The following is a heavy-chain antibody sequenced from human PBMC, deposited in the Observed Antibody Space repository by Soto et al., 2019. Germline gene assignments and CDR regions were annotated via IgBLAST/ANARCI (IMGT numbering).Heavy chain of an antibody. D-gene: IGHD6-25*01. CDR2: IYWDDNK. J-gene: IGHJ4*02. CDR1: GFSLSTSGVG. Sequence: QITLKESGPTLVKPTQTLTLTCTFSGFSLSTSGVGVGWIRQPPGKALEWLVVIYWDDNKRYSPSLESRLTIIKDTSKNQVVLIMTNMDPVDTATYYCAHRSAASLFDYLGQGTPGTGSS. CDR3: AHRSAASLFDY. V-gene: IGHV2-5*02.